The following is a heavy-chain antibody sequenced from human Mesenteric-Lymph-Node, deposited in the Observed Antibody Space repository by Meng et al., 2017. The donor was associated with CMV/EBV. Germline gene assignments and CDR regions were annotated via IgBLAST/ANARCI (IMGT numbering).Heavy chain of an antibody. D-gene: IGHD3-10*01. J-gene: IGHJ4*02. CDR1: GYRFTSYE. CDR2: MNPDSGNA. Sequence: ASVKVSCKASGYRFTSYEINWVRQASGQGLEWMGWMNPDSGNAGYAQQFQGRVTMTRNTSISTVYMEVSRLKYDDTAVYYCARDRDGSGSNDYWGQGTLVTVSS. CDR3: ARDRDGSGSNDY. V-gene: IGHV1-8*01.